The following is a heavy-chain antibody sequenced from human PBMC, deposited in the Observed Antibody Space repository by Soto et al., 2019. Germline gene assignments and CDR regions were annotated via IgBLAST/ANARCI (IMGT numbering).Heavy chain of an antibody. CDR1: GFTFSNHG. Sequence: QVQLVESGGGVVQPGRSLRLSCAASGFTFSNHGMHWVRQAPGKGLEWVAVIWYDGSYKYYADSVKGRFTISRDNSKNTLYLQMNSLRAEDTALYYCARQDMVSYYFDCWGQGTLVTVSS. CDR2: IWYDGSYK. J-gene: IGHJ4*02. V-gene: IGHV3-33*01. CDR3: ARQDMVSYYFDC. D-gene: IGHD2-8*01.